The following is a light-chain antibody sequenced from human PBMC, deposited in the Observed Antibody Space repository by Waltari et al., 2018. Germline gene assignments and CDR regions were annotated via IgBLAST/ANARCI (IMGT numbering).Light chain of an antibody. V-gene: IGKV3-20*01. CDR2: GAS. Sequence: EIVLTQSPATVSLSPGERATLSCRASQSVSGALAWYQQKPGQAPRLVIYGASSRASGIPERCSGSGFGTDFSLTISRLEPEDFAVYYCQMYVKLPVTFGQGTKVEIK. CDR1: QSVSGA. J-gene: IGKJ1*01. CDR3: QMYVKLPVT.